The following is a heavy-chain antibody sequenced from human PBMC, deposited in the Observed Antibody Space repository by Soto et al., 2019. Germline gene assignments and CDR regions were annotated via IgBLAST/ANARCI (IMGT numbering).Heavy chain of an antibody. CDR1: GYTFTSYD. CDR3: ARTSTVTTSDY. CDR2: INAGNGNT. J-gene: IGHJ4*02. Sequence: ASVTVSCKASGYTFTSYDMHWVRQAPGQGLEWMGWINAGNGNTKYSQKFQGRVTITRDTSATTVYMEMSSLRSEDTAVYYCARTSTVTTSDYWGQGTLVTVSS. V-gene: IGHV1-3*01. D-gene: IGHD4-17*01.